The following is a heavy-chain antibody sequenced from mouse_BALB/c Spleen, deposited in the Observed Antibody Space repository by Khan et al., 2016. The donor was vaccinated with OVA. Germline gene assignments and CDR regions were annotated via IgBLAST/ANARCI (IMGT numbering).Heavy chain of an antibody. CDR1: GYTFTTYY. V-gene: IGHV1S56*01. CDR3: ARDDYVVGDAMDY. CDR2: IFPGNVNT. J-gene: IGHJ4*01. D-gene: IGHD2-4*01. Sequence: QVQLQQSGPDLVKPGTSVRISCKASGYTFTTYYIHWVKQRPGQGLEWIGWIFPGNVNTKYNEKFKGKATLTADKSSSTAHLQLSSLTSEDSAVSFRARDDYVVGDAMDYWGQGSSVTVSS.